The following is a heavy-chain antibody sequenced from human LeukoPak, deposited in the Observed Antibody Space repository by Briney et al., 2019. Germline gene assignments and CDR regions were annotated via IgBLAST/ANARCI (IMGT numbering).Heavy chain of an antibody. V-gene: IGHV3-23*01. CDR2: ISPSGDIT. D-gene: IGHD3-3*01. Sequence: GGSLRLSCAASGFIFSSHGMNWVRQAPGKGLEWVSGISPSGDITYYADSVKGRFTISRDNSKNTVYLQMNSLRAEDTAVYYCARDSTWSGYSYYFDYWGQGTQVTASS. CDR1: GFIFSSHG. CDR3: ARDSTWSGYSYYFDY. J-gene: IGHJ4*02.